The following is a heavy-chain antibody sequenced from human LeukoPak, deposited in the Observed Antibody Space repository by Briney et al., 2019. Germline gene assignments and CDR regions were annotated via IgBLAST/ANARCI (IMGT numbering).Heavy chain of an antibody. D-gene: IGHD3-9*01. CDR2: ISSSSSTI. J-gene: IGHJ4*02. CDR1: GFTFSSYS. CDR3: ARDSGLRYFDWLLSSFDY. V-gene: IGHV3-48*04. Sequence: GGSLRLSCAASGFTFSSYSMNWVRQAPGKGLEWVSYISSSSSTIYYADSVKGRFTTSRDNAKNSLYLQMNSLRAEDTAVYDCARDSGLRYFDWLLSSFDYWGQGTLVTVSS.